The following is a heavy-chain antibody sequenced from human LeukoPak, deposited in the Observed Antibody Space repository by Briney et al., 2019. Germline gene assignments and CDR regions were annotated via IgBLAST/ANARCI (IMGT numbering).Heavy chain of an antibody. V-gene: IGHV1-18*01. D-gene: IGHD3-16*01. Sequence: ASVKVSCKASGYTFTSYGISGVRQAPGQGLEWMVWISVYNGNTDYAQKFQDRFTMTTDTSTSTAYMELRGMRSDDTAVSYRARFEGGKLGAFDIWGQGTMVTVSS. CDR3: ARFEGGKLGAFDI. J-gene: IGHJ3*02. CDR2: ISVYNGNT. CDR1: GYTFTSYG.